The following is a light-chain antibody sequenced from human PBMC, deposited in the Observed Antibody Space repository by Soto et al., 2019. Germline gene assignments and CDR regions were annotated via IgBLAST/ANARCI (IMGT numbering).Light chain of an antibody. CDR2: DAS. CDR1: QSISSW. V-gene: IGKV1-5*01. J-gene: IGKJ1*01. Sequence: DIQMTQSPSTLSASVGDRVTITCRASQSISSWLAWYQQKPGKAPKLLMYDASSLDSGVPSRFSGSGSVTEFTLTLSSLQPDDFATYYCQQYDAYPWTFGQGTKVEIK. CDR3: QQYDAYPWT.